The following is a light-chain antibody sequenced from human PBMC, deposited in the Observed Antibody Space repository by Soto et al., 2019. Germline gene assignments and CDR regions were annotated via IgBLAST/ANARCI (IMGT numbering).Light chain of an antibody. CDR1: QSVSSY. J-gene: IGKJ5*01. CDR3: QQRSDRLPIT. CDR2: DAS. V-gene: IGKV3-11*01. Sequence: EIILTQSPATLSLSPGDRATLSCRASQSVSSYLAWYQQKPGQAPRLLIYDASKRPTGIPARFSGSGSGTDFTLTISSLEPEDSAVYYCQQRSDRLPITFGQGTRLEIK.